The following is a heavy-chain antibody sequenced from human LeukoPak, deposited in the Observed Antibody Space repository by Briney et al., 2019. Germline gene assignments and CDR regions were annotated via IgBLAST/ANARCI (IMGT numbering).Heavy chain of an antibody. CDR2: IYHSGST. V-gene: IGHV4-38-2*02. CDR1: GYSLSSGYY. J-gene: IGHJ4*02. D-gene: IGHD6-19*01. Sequence: SETLSLTCTVSGYSLSSGYYWGWIRQPPGKGLEWIGSIYHSGSTYYNPSLKSRVTISVDTSKNQFSLKLSSVTAADTAVYYCARGSSVAGPPYFDYWGQGTLVTVSS. CDR3: ARGSSVAGPPYFDY.